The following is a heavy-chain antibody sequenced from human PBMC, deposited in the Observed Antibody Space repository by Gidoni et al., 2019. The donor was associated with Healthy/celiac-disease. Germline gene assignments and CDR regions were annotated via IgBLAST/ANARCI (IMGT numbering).Heavy chain of an antibody. Sequence: QVQLVQSGAEVKKPGSSVKVSCKASGGTFSSYAISWVRQAPGQGLEWMGGIIPIVGTANYAQKFQGRVTITADESTSTAYMELSSLRSEDTAVYYCASAIVLRYFDWYNWFDPWGQGTLVTVSS. CDR1: GGTFSSYA. D-gene: IGHD3-9*01. J-gene: IGHJ5*02. CDR2: IIPIVGTA. V-gene: IGHV1-69*01. CDR3: ASAIVLRYFDWYNWFDP.